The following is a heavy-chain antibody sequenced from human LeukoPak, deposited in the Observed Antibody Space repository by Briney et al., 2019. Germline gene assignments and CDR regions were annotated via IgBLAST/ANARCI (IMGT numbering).Heavy chain of an antibody. J-gene: IGHJ4*02. V-gene: IGHV4-34*01. D-gene: IGHD6-6*01. CDR1: GGSFSGYY. CDR3: ARAGYDSSSSEEHPFDY. CDR2: INHSGST. Sequence: PSETLSLTCAVYGGSFSGYYWSWIRQPPGKGLEWIGEINHSGSTIYNPSLKSRVTISVDTSKNQFSLKLSSVTAADTAVYYCARAGYDSSSSEEHPFDYWGQGTLVTVSS.